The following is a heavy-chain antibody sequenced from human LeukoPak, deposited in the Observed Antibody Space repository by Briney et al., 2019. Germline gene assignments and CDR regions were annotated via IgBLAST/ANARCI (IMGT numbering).Heavy chain of an antibody. J-gene: IGHJ4*02. Sequence: PGGSLRLSCAGSGFIVSSTWMHWVRQAPGEGLVWVSRINSDGSTISYADSVKGRLTISRDNAKNTLYLQMNSLRVEDTALYFCATAGNYRFDYWGQGTLVTVSS. CDR2: INSDGSTI. CDR3: ATAGNYRFDY. CDR1: GFIVSSTW. V-gene: IGHV3-74*01. D-gene: IGHD1-7*01.